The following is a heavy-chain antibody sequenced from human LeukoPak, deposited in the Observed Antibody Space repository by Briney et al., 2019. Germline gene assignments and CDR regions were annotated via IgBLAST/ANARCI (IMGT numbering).Heavy chain of an antibody. CDR2: INPDGRDT. J-gene: IGHJ1*01. V-gene: IGHV3-7*01. CDR3: TSWGDTTAEYFQR. Sequence: GGSLRLSCVVSGFTFNRCWMNWVRQAPGKGLEWVAHINPDGRDTYYMDSVKGRFTISRDNAQNSMYLQMNSLRVEDTAVYYCTSWGDTTAEYFQRWGQGTLVTVSS. D-gene: IGHD2-21*02. CDR1: GFTFNRCW.